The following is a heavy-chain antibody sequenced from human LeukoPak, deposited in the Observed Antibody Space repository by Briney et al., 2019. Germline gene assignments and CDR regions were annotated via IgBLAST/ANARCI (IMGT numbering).Heavy chain of an antibody. V-gene: IGHV3-30*04. Sequence: GGSLRLSCAASGFTFSSYAMHWVRQAPGKGLEWVAVISYDGSNKYYADSVKGRFTISRDNSKNTLYLQMNSLRAEDTAVYYCARDEGRAYCGGDCHYPDYWGQGTLVTVSS. CDR2: ISYDGSNK. J-gene: IGHJ4*02. CDR1: GFTFSSYA. D-gene: IGHD2-21*02. CDR3: ARDEGRAYCGGDCHYPDY.